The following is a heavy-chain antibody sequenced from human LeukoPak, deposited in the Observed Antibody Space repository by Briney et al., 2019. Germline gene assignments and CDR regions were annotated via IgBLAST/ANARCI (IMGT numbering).Heavy chain of an antibody. Sequence: GGSLRLSCAASGFTVSSNYMSWVRQAPGKGLEWVSVIYSGGSTYYADSVKGRFTISRDNSKNTLYLQMNSLRAEDTAVYYCARVLRYSSGWYASNWFDPWGQGTLVTVSS. CDR1: GFTVSSNY. J-gene: IGHJ5*02. V-gene: IGHV3-53*01. D-gene: IGHD6-19*01. CDR3: ARVLRYSSGWYASNWFDP. CDR2: IYSGGST.